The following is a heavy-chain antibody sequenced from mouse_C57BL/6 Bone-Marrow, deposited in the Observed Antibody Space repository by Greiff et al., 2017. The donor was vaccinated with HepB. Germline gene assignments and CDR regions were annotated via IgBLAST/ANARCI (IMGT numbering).Heavy chain of an antibody. CDR1: GFTFSDFY. D-gene: IGHD1-1*01. CDR2: SRNKANDYTT. Sequence: EVKLVESGGGLVQSGRSLRLSCATSGFTFSDFYMEWVRQAPGKGLEWIAASRNKANDYTTEYSASVKGRFIVSRDTSQSILYLQMNALRAEDTAIYYCARDHYYGSSYGYWYFDVWGTGTTVTVSS. V-gene: IGHV7-1*01. J-gene: IGHJ1*03. CDR3: ARDHYYGSSYGYWYFDV.